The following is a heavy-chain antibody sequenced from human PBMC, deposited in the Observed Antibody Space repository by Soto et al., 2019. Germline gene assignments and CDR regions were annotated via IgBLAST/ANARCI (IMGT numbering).Heavy chain of an antibody. CDR2: ISACNGNT. CDR1: GYTFTSYG. CDR3: ARDRRFLEWLLFPDAFDI. D-gene: IGHD3-3*01. Sequence: ASVKVSCKASGYTFTSYGISWVRQAPGQGLEWMGWISACNGNTNYAQKLQGRVTMTTDTSTSTAYMELRSLRSDDTAVYYCARDRRFLEWLLFPDAFDIWGQGTMVTVSS. J-gene: IGHJ3*02. V-gene: IGHV1-18*01.